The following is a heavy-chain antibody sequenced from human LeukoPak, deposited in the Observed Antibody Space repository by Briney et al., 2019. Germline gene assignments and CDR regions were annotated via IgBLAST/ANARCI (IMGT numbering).Heavy chain of an antibody. CDR3: ARAPANKYDSRLPEDY. V-gene: IGHV1-46*01. J-gene: IGHJ4*02. D-gene: IGHD3-22*01. Sequence: ASVKVSCKASGYTFTGYYIHWVRQAPGQGLEWMGIINPSDGTTSYAQKFQGRVTMTRDTFTSTVYMELRSLRSEDTAVYYCARAPANKYDSRLPEDYWGQGTLVTVSS. CDR2: INPSDGTT. CDR1: GYTFTGYY.